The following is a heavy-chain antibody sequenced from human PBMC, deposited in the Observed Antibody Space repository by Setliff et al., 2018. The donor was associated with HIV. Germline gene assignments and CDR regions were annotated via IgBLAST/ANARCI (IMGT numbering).Heavy chain of an antibody. Sequence: SVKVSCKASGGTFSSHAINWVRQAPGQGLEWMGGIIPIVDKTNYAQKFQGRVAITADKSTITAYMELSSLRSEDTAVYYCAREPDYGIRDAFDIWGQGTMVTVPS. V-gene: IGHV1-69*10. CDR1: GGTFSSHA. D-gene: IGHD4-17*01. CDR2: IIPIVDKT. J-gene: IGHJ3*02. CDR3: AREPDYGIRDAFDI.